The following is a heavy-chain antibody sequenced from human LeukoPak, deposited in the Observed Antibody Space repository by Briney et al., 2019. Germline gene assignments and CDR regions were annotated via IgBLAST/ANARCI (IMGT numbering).Heavy chain of an antibody. CDR1: GCTFSSYW. D-gene: IGHD6-19*01. Sequence: GGSLRLSCAASGCTFSSYWMSWVRQAPGKGLEWVANIKQDGSEKYYVDSVKGRFTISRDNAKNSLYLQMNSLRAEDTAVYYCARDGVSEYSSGWYGGRDAFDIWGQGTMVTVSS. CDR3: ARDGVSEYSSGWYGGRDAFDI. J-gene: IGHJ3*02. CDR2: IKQDGSEK. V-gene: IGHV3-7*01.